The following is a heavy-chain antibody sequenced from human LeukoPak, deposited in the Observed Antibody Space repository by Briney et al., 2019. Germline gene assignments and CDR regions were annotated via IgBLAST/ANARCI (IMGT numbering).Heavy chain of an antibody. CDR3: AREMAAGTFDY. D-gene: IGHD5-24*01. CDR2: ISSSSNYI. Sequence: GGSLRLSCAASGFTLSSYSMNWVRQAPGKGLEWVSSISSSSNYIYYVDSVKGRFTISRDNAKNSLYLQMNSLRAEDTAVYFCAREMAAGTFDYWGQGALVTVS. CDR1: GFTLSSYS. V-gene: IGHV3-21*01. J-gene: IGHJ4*02.